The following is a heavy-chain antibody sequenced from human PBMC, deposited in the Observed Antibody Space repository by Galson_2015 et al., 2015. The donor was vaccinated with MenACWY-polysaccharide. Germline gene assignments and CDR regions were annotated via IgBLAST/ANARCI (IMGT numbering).Heavy chain of an antibody. V-gene: IGHV3-66*01. CDR3: ARLAVDNCFDD. CDR1: AFTVSSNH. J-gene: IGHJ4*02. D-gene: IGHD6-19*01. Sequence: SLRLSCAASAFTVSSNHMSWVRQAPGKGLEWVSVIYSGGSTYYADSMKGRFTISRDNSTNTLYLQMNSRRDEDTALYYCARLAVDNCFDDWGQGTLVAVSS. CDR2: IYSGGST.